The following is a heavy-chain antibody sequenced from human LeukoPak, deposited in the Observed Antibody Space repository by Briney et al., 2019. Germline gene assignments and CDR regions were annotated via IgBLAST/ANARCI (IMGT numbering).Heavy chain of an antibody. D-gene: IGHD3-10*01. CDR1: GGSMRSYY. J-gene: IGHJ5*02. CDR3: ARDRAAGSDWLDP. CDR2: IYYSGST. V-gene: IGHV4-59*01. Sequence: SSETLSLTCTVSGGSMRSYYWVWIRQPPGKGLEWIGYIYYSGSTDCDPSLKSRVTISVDTSKNQFSLKMSSVTAADTAVYYCARDRAAGSDWLDPWGQGTLVTVSS.